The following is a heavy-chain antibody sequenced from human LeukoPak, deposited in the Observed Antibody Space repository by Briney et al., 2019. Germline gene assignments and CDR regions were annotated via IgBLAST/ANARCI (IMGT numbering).Heavy chain of an antibody. V-gene: IGHV3-33*06. CDR3: AKDEGPYDFWSGYYNPAEYFQH. J-gene: IGHJ1*01. Sequence: GRSLRLSCAASGFTFSSYGMHWVRQAPGKGLDWVAVIWYDGSNKYYADSVKGRFTISRDNSKNTLYLQMNSLRAEDTAVYYCAKDEGPYDFWSGYYNPAEYFQHWGQGTLVTVSS. CDR2: IWYDGSNK. CDR1: GFTFSSYG. D-gene: IGHD3-3*01.